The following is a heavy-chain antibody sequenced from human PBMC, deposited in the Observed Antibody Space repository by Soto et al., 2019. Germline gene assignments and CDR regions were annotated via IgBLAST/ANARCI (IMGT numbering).Heavy chain of an antibody. V-gene: IGHV4-39*01. CDR1: GGSISSTDHF. CDR2: IYYTGTT. Sequence: QVQLQESGPGLVKPSGTLSLTCTVSGGSISSTDHFWGWLHQPPGKGLEWIGSIYYTGTTYYNTSLTGRVTMSVDTSKSRFSLRLSSVTAADAAVYYCARQVTSDILAPPCLLDSWGQGSLVIVSS. J-gene: IGHJ4*02. D-gene: IGHD3-9*01. CDR3: ARQVTSDILAPPCLLDS.